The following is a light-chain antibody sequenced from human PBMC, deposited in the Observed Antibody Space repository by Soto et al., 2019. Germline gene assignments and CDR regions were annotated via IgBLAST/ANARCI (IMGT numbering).Light chain of an antibody. CDR1: QSVATN. J-gene: IGKJ1*01. CDR3: QQCNNWPWT. V-gene: IGKV3-15*01. CDR2: GAS. Sequence: IVMTQSPATLSVSPGYSDTISCMASQSVATNLAWYQQKPGQPPRLLIYGASTRATGIPARVSGSGSGTECTLTSSSLQSVDFAVYSCQQCNNWPWTVGQGTKVDIK.